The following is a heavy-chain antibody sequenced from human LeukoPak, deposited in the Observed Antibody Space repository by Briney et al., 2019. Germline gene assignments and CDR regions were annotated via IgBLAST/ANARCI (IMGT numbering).Heavy chain of an antibody. V-gene: IGHV3-74*01. D-gene: IGHD3-22*01. CDR2: IKSDGGT. Sequence: GGSLRLSCAASGFTFSTYWMHWVRQPPGKGLVLVSRIKSDGGTNYADSVKGRFTISRDNAKKTVSLQMNSLRPEDTGVYYCARAPSEIGGYYPEYFRHWGQGTLVTVSS. CDR1: GFTFSTYW. J-gene: IGHJ1*01. CDR3: ARAPSEIGGYYPEYFRH.